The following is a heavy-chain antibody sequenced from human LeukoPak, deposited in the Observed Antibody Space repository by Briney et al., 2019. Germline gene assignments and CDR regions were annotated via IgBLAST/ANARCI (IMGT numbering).Heavy chain of an antibody. Sequence: GESLKISCKGSGYSFSTYWIGWVRQMPGKGLEWMGIIYPGDSDTRYSPSSEGQVTISADKSISTAYLQWSSLKASDTAMYYCARTIDRAFDYWGQGTLVTVSS. CDR3: ARTIDRAFDY. D-gene: IGHD4/OR15-4a*01. CDR1: GYSFSTYW. CDR2: IYPGDSDT. V-gene: IGHV5-51*01. J-gene: IGHJ4*02.